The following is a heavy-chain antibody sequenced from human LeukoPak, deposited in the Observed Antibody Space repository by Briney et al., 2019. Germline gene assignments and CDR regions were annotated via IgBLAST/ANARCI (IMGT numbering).Heavy chain of an antibody. V-gene: IGHV4-39*01. J-gene: IGHJ4*02. CDR1: GASISSSSYN. Sequence: SETLSLTCTVSGASISSSSYNWGWIRQPPGKRLEHLETINYSGSSHYTPSLKSRITISADASKNQFSLKLNSVTAADTAVYYCVRQAIWSGYFVSDNDYWGQGTLVTVSS. CDR2: INYSGSS. D-gene: IGHD3-3*01. CDR3: VRQAIWSGYFVSDNDY.